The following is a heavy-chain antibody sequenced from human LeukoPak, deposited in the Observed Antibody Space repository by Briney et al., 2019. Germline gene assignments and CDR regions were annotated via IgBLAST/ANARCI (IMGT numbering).Heavy chain of an antibody. J-gene: IGHJ6*03. CDR3: AKADQLLPMGYYYYMDV. Sequence: PGGSLRLSCAASGFTFSSYAVSWVRQAPGKGLEWVSSISGSGGSTYSTDSVKGRFTISRDNSKNTLYLQMNSLRAEDTALYYCAKADQLLPMGYYYYMDVWGKGTTVTVSS. CDR1: GFTFSSYA. V-gene: IGHV3-23*01. CDR2: ISGSGGST. D-gene: IGHD2-15*01.